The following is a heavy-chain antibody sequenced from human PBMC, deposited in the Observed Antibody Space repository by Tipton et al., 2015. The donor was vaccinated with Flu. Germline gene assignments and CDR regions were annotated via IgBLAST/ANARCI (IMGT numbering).Heavy chain of an antibody. J-gene: IGHJ4*02. CDR2: INHSGRT. Sequence: TLSLTCAVYGGSFSGYYWSWIRQPPGKGLEWIGEINHSGRTNYNPSLKSRVTISVDTSKNQFSLKLSSVTAADTAVYYCAGGTYGGGDYWGQGTLVTVSS. D-gene: IGHD4-23*01. CDR3: AGGTYGGGDY. CDR1: GGSFSGYY. V-gene: IGHV4-34*01.